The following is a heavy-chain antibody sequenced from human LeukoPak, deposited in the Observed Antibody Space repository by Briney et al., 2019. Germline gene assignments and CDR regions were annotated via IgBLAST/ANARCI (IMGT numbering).Heavy chain of an antibody. CDR2: ISAYNGNT. J-gene: IGHJ4*02. V-gene: IGHV1-18*01. D-gene: IGHD3-16*01. CDR3: AKGRNSVRFGRSRAF. CDR1: GYTFTNYG. Sequence: GASVKVSCKASGYTFTNYGISWVRQAPGQGLEWMGWISAYNGNTNYAQKLQGRVTMTTDTSTSTAYMELRSLRSDDTAVYYRAKGRNSVRFGRSRAFWGQGTLVTVSS.